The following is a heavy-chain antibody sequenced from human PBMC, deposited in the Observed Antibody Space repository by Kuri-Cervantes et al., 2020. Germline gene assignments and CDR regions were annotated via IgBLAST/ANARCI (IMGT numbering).Heavy chain of an antibody. V-gene: IGHV1-46*01. Sequence: ASVKVSCKASGYTFTSYCMHWVRQAPGQGLEWMGIINPSGGSTSYAQKFQGRVTMTRDTSTSTVYMELSSLRSEDTAVYYCARDRLQLEEENWFDPWGQGTLVTVSS. CDR3: ARDRLQLEEENWFDP. J-gene: IGHJ5*02. CDR1: GYTFTSYC. CDR2: INPSGGST. D-gene: IGHD5-24*01.